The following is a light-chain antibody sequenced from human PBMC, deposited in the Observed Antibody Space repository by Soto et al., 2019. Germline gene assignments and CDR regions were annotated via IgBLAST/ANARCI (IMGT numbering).Light chain of an antibody. CDR2: AAS. V-gene: IGKV1D-8*01. J-gene: IGKJ1*01. Sequence: VIWMTRSPSLLSASIGDRVTISCRMNQGISSDLAWYQQKPGKAPELLIYAASTLQSGVPSRFSGRGSGTHCTLTISCRQSEGVATYYWRQYYSFPLPFGQRTNVEIK. CDR3: RQYYSFPLP. CDR1: QGISSD.